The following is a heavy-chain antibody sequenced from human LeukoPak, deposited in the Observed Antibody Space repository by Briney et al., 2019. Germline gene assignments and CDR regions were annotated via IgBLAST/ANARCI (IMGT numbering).Heavy chain of an antibody. CDR3: ARWSGSVTARNYYYYMDV. Sequence: SETLSLTCAIYGGSFSGYFWSWFRQPPGKGLEWIGEINRSGSTNYNSSLSLKSRVTISVDTSKNQFSLKLSSVTAADTAVYYCARWSGSVTARNYYYYMDVWGEGTTVTVSS. J-gene: IGHJ6*03. D-gene: IGHD1-26*01. V-gene: IGHV4-34*10. CDR1: GGSFSGYF. CDR2: INRSGST.